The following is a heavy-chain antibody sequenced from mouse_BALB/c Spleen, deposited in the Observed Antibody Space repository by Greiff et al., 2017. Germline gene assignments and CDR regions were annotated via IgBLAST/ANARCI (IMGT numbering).Heavy chain of an antibody. V-gene: IGHV1-15*01. CDR2: IDPETGGT. CDR1: GYTFTDYE. CDR3: TRDWGWFAY. Sequence: QVQLKESGAELVRPGASVTLSCKASGYTFTDYEMHWVKQTPVHGLEWIGAIDPETGGTAYNQKFKGKATLTADKSSSTAYMELRSLTSEDSAVYYCTRDWGWFAYWGQGTLVTVSA. J-gene: IGHJ3*01.